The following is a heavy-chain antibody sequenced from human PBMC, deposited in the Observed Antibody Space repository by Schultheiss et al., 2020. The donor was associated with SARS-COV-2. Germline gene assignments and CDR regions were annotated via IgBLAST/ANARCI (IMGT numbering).Heavy chain of an antibody. J-gene: IGHJ5*02. Sequence: GGSLRLSCAASGFTVSSNYMSWVRQAPGKGLEWVSVIYSGGSTYYADSVKGRFTISRDNSKNSLYLQMNSLRAEDTAVYYCARAIEYQLLYAAISGFDPWGQGTLVTFSS. CDR2: IYSGGST. V-gene: IGHV3-53*01. CDR3: ARAIEYQLLYAAISGFDP. CDR1: GFTVSSNY. D-gene: IGHD2-2*02.